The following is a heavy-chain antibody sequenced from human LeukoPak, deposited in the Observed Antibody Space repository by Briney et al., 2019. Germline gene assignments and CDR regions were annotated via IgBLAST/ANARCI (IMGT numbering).Heavy chain of an antibody. J-gene: IGHJ4*02. D-gene: IGHD3-10*01. CDR3: AKDGMVRGVIIDYFDY. Sequence: PGGSLRLSCAASGFTFSSYAMSWVRQAPGKGLEWVSAISGSGGSTYYADSVKGRFTISRDSSKNTLYLQMNSLRAEDTAVYYCAKDGMVRGVIIDYFDYWGQGTLVTASS. V-gene: IGHV3-23*01. CDR1: GFTFSSYA. CDR2: ISGSGGST.